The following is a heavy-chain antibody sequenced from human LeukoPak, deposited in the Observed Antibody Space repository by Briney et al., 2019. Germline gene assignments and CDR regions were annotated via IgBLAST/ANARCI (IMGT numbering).Heavy chain of an antibody. D-gene: IGHD4-23*01. CDR3: AGYYHGGNPGVFDY. V-gene: IGHV4-31*03. J-gene: IGHJ4*02. CDR1: GGSISSGGYY. Sequence: SETLSLTCTVSGGSISSGGYYWSWIRQHPGKGLEWIGYIYYSGSTYYNPSLKSRVTISVDTSKNQFSLKLSSVTAADTAVYYCAGYYHGGNPGVFDYWGQGTLVTVSS. CDR2: IYYSGST.